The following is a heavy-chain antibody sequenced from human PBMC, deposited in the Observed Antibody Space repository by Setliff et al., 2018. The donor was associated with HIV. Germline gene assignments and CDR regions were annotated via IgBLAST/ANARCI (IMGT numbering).Heavy chain of an antibody. D-gene: IGHD5-12*01. CDR3: TRLAGGYADY. CDR2: INHSGST. CDR1: GGSFSGYY. J-gene: IGHJ4*02. Sequence: PSETLSLTCAVYGGSFSGYYWSWIRQPPGKGLEWIGEINHSGSTNYNPSLKSRVTISVDTSKNQFSLKLSSVTAADTAVYYCTRLAGGYADYWGQGTLVTVSS. V-gene: IGHV4-34*01.